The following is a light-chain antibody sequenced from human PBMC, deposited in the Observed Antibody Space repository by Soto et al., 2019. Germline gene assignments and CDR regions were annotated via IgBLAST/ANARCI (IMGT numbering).Light chain of an antibody. CDR3: CSYAGGSSYV. J-gene: IGLJ1*01. Sequence: QSALTQPASVSGSDGQSITISCTGSSSDVGSYNHVSWYQQRPGKAPKFMIYEGNKRPSGVSNRFSGSKSGNTASLTISGIQGDDEADYYCCSYAGGSSYVFGAGTKVTVL. CDR1: SSDVGSYNH. CDR2: EGN. V-gene: IGLV2-23*01.